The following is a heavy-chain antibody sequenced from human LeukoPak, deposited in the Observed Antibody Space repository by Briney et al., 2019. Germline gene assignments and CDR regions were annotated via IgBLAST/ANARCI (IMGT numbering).Heavy chain of an antibody. CDR2: ISSRGNLI. J-gene: IGHJ4*02. Sequence: GGSLRLSCAASGFVVNDYYMNWIRLAPGKGLEWVSYISSRGNLIYYADSVKGRFTISTDNAKNAVFLQLNRLTVEDTAVYYCAREQWFRWEFWGQGVLVTVSS. CDR1: GFVVNDYY. D-gene: IGHD3-10*01. CDR3: AREQWFRWEF. V-gene: IGHV3-11*01.